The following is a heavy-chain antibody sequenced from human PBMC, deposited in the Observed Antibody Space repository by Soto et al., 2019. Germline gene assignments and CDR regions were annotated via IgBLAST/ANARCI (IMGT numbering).Heavy chain of an antibody. Sequence: SVKVSCKASGGTFSSYAISWVLQAPGQGLEWMGGIIPIFGTANYAQKFQGRVTITADKSTSTAYMELSSLRSEDTAVYYCAISRWSSLWYNWFDPWGQGTLVTVSS. D-gene: IGHD2-8*02. CDR3: AISRWSSLWYNWFDP. CDR2: IIPIFGTA. V-gene: IGHV1-69*06. CDR1: GGTFSSYA. J-gene: IGHJ5*02.